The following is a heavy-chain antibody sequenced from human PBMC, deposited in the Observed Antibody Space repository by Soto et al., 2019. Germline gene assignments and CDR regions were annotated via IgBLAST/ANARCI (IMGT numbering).Heavy chain of an antibody. CDR1: GFTFSSFW. CDR2: IKPGGSEK. CDR3: VVGGHVDY. J-gene: IGHJ4*02. Sequence: EVQVVESGGGLVQPGGSLRLSCAASGFTFSSFWMSWVRQAPGKGLEWVANIKPGGSEKYYVDSVKGRFTVSRDNAKNSLYLQLSSLRAEDTAVYYCVVGGHVDYFGQGTLVTVSS. D-gene: IGHD2-15*01. V-gene: IGHV3-7*03.